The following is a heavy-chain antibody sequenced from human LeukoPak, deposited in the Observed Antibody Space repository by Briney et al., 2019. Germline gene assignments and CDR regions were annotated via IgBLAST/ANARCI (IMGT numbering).Heavy chain of an antibody. CDR1: GGSFSGYY. Sequence: SETLSLTCAVYGGSFSGYYWSWIRQPPGKGLEWIGEINHSGSTNYNPSLKSRVTISVDTSKNQFSLKLSSVTAADTAVYYCARFRSGYQLYWFDPWGQGTLVTVSS. CDR3: ARFRSGYQLYWFDP. CDR2: INHSGST. D-gene: IGHD2-2*01. J-gene: IGHJ5*02. V-gene: IGHV4-34*01.